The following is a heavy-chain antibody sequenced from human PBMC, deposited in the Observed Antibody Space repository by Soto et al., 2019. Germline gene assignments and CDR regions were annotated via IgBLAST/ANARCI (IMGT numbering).Heavy chain of an antibody. CDR3: ARVGFDWNRFYFDY. Sequence: SETLSLTCTVSGGSISSYYWSWIRQPPGKGLEWIGYIYYSGSTNYNPSLKSRVTISVDTSKNQFSLKLSSVTAADTAVYYWARVGFDWNRFYFDYWGQGTLVTVSS. V-gene: IGHV4-59*01. CDR1: GGSISSYY. CDR2: IYYSGST. J-gene: IGHJ4*02. D-gene: IGHD1-1*01.